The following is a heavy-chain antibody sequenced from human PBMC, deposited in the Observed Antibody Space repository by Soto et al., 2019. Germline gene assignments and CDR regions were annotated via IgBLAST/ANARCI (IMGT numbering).Heavy chain of an antibody. CDR3: AKDRYYGSGSYYSEY. Sequence: EVQLLESGGGLVQPGGSLRLSCAASGFTFSSYAMSWVRQAPGKGLEWVSAISGSGGSTYYADSVTGRFTISRDNSKKTLYLQMNSLRAEDTAVYYCAKDRYYGSGSYYSEYWGQGPLVTVSS. J-gene: IGHJ4*02. CDR2: ISGSGGST. V-gene: IGHV3-23*01. CDR1: GFTFSSYA. D-gene: IGHD3-10*01.